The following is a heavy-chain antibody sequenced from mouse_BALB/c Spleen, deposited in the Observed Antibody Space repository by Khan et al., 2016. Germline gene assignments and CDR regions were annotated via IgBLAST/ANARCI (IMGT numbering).Heavy chain of an antibody. CDR1: GFSITSDYA. Sequence: EVKLLESGPGLVKPSQSLSLTCTVTGFSITSDYAWNWIRQFPGNKLEWMGYISYSGTTRYNPSLKSRISITRDTSKNQFFLQLNSVTTEDTATYYCVRSLVYYAMDYWGQGASVTVSS. D-gene: IGHD6-2*01. CDR3: VRSLVYYAMDY. V-gene: IGHV3-2*02. CDR2: ISYSGTT. J-gene: IGHJ4*01.